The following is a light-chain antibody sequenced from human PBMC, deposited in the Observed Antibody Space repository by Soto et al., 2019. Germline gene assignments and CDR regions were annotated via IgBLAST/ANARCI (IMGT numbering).Light chain of an antibody. CDR2: EVS. Sequence: QSVLTQPASVSGSPGQSTTISCTGTSSDVGAYDYVSWYQQHPDKATKLMIYEVSYRPSGVSNRFSGSKSVNTATLTISGLQAEDEADYYCSSYTTSSTRVFGTGTKVTVL. V-gene: IGLV2-14*03. CDR3: SSYTTSSTRV. CDR1: SSDVGAYDY. J-gene: IGLJ1*01.